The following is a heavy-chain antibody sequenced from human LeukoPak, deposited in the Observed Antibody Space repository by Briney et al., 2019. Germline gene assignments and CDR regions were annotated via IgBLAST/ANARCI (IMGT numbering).Heavy chain of an antibody. CDR2: ISGSGANT. CDR1: GFTFSVYA. V-gene: IGHV3-23*01. Sequence: GGSLRLSCAASGFTFSVYAMSWVRQAPGKGLEWVSGISGSGANTHYADSAKGRFTISRDSSKNTLYLQMNSLRAEDTATYYCAKDASGSYCPDYWGQGTLVTVSS. D-gene: IGHD1-26*01. J-gene: IGHJ4*02. CDR3: AKDASGSYCPDY.